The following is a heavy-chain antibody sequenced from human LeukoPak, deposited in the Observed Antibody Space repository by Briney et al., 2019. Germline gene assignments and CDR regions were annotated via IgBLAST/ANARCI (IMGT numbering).Heavy chain of an antibody. J-gene: IGHJ4*02. CDR3: AKAGYYDSSGLIS. CDR1: GFTFSSYW. Sequence: GGSLRLSCAASGFTFSSYWMHWVRQAPGKGLVWVSRINSDGSNTNYADSVRGRFTISRDNAKNTLYLQMNSLRAEDTAVYYCAKAGYYDSSGLISWGQGTLVTVSS. CDR2: INSDGSNT. D-gene: IGHD3-22*01. V-gene: IGHV3-74*01.